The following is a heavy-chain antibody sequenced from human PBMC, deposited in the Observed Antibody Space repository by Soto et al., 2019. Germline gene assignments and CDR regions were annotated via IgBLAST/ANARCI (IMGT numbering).Heavy chain of an antibody. Sequence: PGESLKISCKGSGYSFTTYWIGWVRQVSGKGLEWMGIIYPGDSDTRYSPSFQGQVTISADKSISTAYLQWSSLKASDTAMYYCARHRKRTTVKNGLCGMDVWGQGNTVTVSS. CDR3: ARHRKRTTVKNGLCGMDV. D-gene: IGHD4-4*01. V-gene: IGHV5-51*01. CDR2: IYPGDSDT. J-gene: IGHJ6*02. CDR1: GYSFTTYW.